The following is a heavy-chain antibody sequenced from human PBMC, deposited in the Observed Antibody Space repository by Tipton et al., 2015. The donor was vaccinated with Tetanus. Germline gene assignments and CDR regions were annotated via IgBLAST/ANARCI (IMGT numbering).Heavy chain of an antibody. CDR2: INPDGRRT. V-gene: IGHV3-74*01. CDR3: AKYSLNSQYYGTSGYRTFDP. CDR1: GFTSESHY. J-gene: IGHJ5*02. D-gene: IGHD3-22*01. Sequence: SLRLSCAASGFTSESHYMHWVRQTPGKGLVWISRINPDGRRTNYADSVKGRFTISRDHAKNTVYLQMNSLRAEDTAIYYCAKYSLNSQYYGTSGYRTFDPWGQGALVTVSS.